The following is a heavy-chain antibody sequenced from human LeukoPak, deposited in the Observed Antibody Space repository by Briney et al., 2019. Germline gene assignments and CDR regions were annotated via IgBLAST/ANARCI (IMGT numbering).Heavy chain of an antibody. D-gene: IGHD6-13*01. CDR1: GFTFSSYG. CDR2: IRFDGSDK. V-gene: IGHV3-30*02. J-gene: IGHJ4*02. CDR3: ARGYSSSWYLD. Sequence: GGSLRLSCTASGFTFSSYGMHWVRQVPGKGLEWVAFIRFDGSDKYYADSVKGRFTISRDNAKKSLSLQMNSLRADDTAVYYCARGYSSSWYLDWGQGTLVTVSS.